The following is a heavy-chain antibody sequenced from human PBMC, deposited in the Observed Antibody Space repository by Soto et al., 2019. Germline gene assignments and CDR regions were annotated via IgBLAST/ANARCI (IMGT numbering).Heavy chain of an antibody. J-gene: IGHJ4*02. D-gene: IGHD3-22*01. CDR2: IYPGDSDT. V-gene: IGHV5-51*01. CDR1: GYSFTSYW. CDR3: ARQLGYYDSSGYYYYFDY. Sequence: GESLKISCKGSGYSFTSYWISWVRQMPGKGLEWMGIIYPGDSDTRYSPSFQGQVTISADKSISTAYLQWSSLKASDTAMYYCARQLGYYDSSGYYYYFDYWGQGTLVTAPQ.